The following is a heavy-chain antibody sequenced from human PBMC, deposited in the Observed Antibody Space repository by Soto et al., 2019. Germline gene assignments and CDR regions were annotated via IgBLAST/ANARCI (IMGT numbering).Heavy chain of an antibody. CDR1: GYTFTSYA. CDR2: INAGNGNT. CDR3: ARDPPLVRSAFDI. J-gene: IGHJ3*02. V-gene: IGHV1-3*01. D-gene: IGHD2-8*02. Sequence: ASVKVSCKASGYTFTSYAMHWVRQAPGQRLEWMGWINAGNGNTKYSQKFQGRVTITRDTSASTAYMELGSLRSEDTAVYYCARDPPLVRSAFDIWGQGTKVTVSS.